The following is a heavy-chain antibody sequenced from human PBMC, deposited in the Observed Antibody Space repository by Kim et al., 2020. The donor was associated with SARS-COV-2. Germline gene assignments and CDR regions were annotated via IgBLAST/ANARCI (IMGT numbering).Heavy chain of an antibody. V-gene: IGHV3-15*01. Sequence: APVKGRFTISRDDSKNTLYLQMNSLKTEDTAVYYCTTDPYITMVRGVHDYWGQGTLVTVSS. CDR3: TTDPYITMVRGVHDY. D-gene: IGHD3-10*01. J-gene: IGHJ4*02.